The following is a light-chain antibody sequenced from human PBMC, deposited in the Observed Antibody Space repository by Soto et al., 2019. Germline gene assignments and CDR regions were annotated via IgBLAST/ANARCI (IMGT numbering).Light chain of an antibody. Sequence: QSALTQPASVSGSPGQSITVSCIGTSSDVGSYNFVSWYQLLPGKAPRLIIYEVTQRPSGVCNRFSGSRSGNTASLTISGLQVEDEADYHCCSYVSSSSWVFGAGTKLTVL. J-gene: IGLJ3*02. CDR2: EVT. CDR3: CSYVSSSSWV. V-gene: IGLV2-23*02. CDR1: SSDVGSYNF.